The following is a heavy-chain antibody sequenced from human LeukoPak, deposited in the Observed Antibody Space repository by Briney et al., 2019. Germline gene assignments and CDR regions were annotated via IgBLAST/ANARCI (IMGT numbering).Heavy chain of an antibody. CDR3: AELGITMIGGV. Sequence: GGSLRLSCAASGFTFSNAWMSWVRRAPGKGLEWVSAISGSGGSTYYADSVKGRFTISRDNAKNSLYLQMNSLRAEDTAVYYCAELGITMIGGVWGKGTTVTISS. CDR1: GFTFSNAW. CDR2: ISGSGGST. V-gene: IGHV3-23*01. J-gene: IGHJ6*04. D-gene: IGHD3-10*02.